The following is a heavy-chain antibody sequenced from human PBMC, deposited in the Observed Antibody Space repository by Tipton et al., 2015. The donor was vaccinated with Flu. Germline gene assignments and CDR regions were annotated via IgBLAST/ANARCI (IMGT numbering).Heavy chain of an antibody. V-gene: IGHV4-59*01. CDR2: MYYSGYI. Sequence: TLSLTCSVSGGSISDYRWSWLRQSPEKGLEWIGYMYYSGYINYNPSLKSRVTMSLDTSENQLSLKLSSLTAAGTAVYYCARVAFIHDNRDYYYYSGLDVWGQGTTVTVS. J-gene: IGHJ6*02. D-gene: IGHD3-16*01. CDR1: GGSISDYR. CDR3: ARVAFIHDNRDYYYYSGLDV.